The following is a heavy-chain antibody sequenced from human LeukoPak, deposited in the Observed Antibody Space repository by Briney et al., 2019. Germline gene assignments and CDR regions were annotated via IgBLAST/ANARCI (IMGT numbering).Heavy chain of an antibody. D-gene: IGHD3-10*01. CDR2: ISGSGGGT. CDR1: GFTFSSYA. J-gene: IGHJ4*02. Sequence: PGGSLRLSCAASGFTFSSYAMSWVRQPPGKGLEWVSAISGSGGGTYYADPVKGRFTISRVNSKNTLYPQMNSLRAEDTAVYSCAKSGEHITMVRGVITYFDYWGQGTLVTVSS. V-gene: IGHV3-23*01. CDR3: AKSGEHITMVRGVITYFDY.